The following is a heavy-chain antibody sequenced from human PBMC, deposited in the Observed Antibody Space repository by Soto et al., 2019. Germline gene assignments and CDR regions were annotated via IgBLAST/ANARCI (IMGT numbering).Heavy chain of an antibody. V-gene: IGHV1-46*01. D-gene: IGHD2-21*02. J-gene: IGHJ6*02. CDR3: ARDGTLNCCGYCSLYYYYGMDF. CDR1: GYTFTSYY. CDR2: INPSGGST. Sequence: ASVKVSCKASGYTFTSYYMHWVRQAPGQGLEWMGIINPSGGSTSYAQKFQGRVTMTRDTSTSTVYMELSSLRSEDTAVYYCARDGTLNCCGYCSLYYYYGMDFWGQGTTVPVSS.